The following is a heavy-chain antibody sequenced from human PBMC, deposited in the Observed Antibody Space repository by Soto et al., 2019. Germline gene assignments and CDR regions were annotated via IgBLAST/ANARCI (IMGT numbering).Heavy chain of an antibody. V-gene: IGHV4-31*03. CDR1: GASINSGGYF. Sequence: QVQLQESGPGLVKPSQTLSLACSVSGASINSGGYFWSWIRQLPGKGLEWIGYIHYSGTTYYNPSLKSRVVMSMDTSKNDFSLELNSVTAADTAVFYCARGFVETAMAFDYWGQGALVTVSS. D-gene: IGHD5-18*01. J-gene: IGHJ4*02. CDR2: IHYSGTT. CDR3: ARGFVETAMAFDY.